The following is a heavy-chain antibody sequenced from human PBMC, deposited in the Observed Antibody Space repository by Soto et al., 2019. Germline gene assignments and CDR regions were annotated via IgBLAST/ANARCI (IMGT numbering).Heavy chain of an antibody. J-gene: IGHJ4*02. V-gene: IGHV3-21*01. D-gene: IGHD3-10*01. CDR3: ARVPRLWFGELDS. Sequence: GGSLRLSCAASGFTFSSYSMNWVRQAPGKGLEWVSSISSSSSYIYYADSVKGRFTISRDNAKNSLYLQMNSLRAEDTAVYYCARVPRLWFGELDSWGQGTLVTVSS. CDR2: ISSSSSYI. CDR1: GFTFSSYS.